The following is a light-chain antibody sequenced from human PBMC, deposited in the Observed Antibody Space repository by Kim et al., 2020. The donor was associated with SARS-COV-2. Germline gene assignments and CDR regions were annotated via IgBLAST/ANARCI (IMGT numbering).Light chain of an antibody. CDR1: QIIVNN. J-gene: IGKJ3*01. Sequence: DIVLPPSPVTLSVSPGERATLSCRASQIIVNNLAWYQQKPGQPPRLLIYRGSTRATGIPARFSGSGSGTEFTLTITSLQSEDFAVYYCQQFTSWPFTFGPGTKVDIK. CDR2: RGS. V-gene: IGKV3-15*01. CDR3: QQFTSWPFT.